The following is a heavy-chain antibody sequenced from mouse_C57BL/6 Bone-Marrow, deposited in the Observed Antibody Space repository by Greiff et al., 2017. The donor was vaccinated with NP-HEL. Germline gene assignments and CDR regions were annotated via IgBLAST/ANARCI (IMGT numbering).Heavy chain of an antibody. Sequence: VQLQQPGTELVRPGTSVKLSCKASGYTFTSYWMHWVKQRPGQGLEWIGVIDPSDSYTNYNQKFKGKATLTVDTSSSTAYMQLSSLTSEDSAVYYCARSEDYWGQGTTLTVSS. CDR1: GYTFTSYW. CDR3: ARSEDY. CDR2: IDPSDSYT. J-gene: IGHJ2*01. V-gene: IGHV1-59*01.